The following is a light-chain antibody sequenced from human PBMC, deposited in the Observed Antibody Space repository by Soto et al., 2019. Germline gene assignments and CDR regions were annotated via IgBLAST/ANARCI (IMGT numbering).Light chain of an antibody. CDR2: GAS. Sequence: EIVLTQSPGTLSFSPGERVTLSCRASQSVSSGYIAWYQQKPGQTPRVLIYGASSRATGIPDRFSGSGSGTDFTLTIARLEREDFAVYYCQQYGSSPWTFGQGTKVDIK. J-gene: IGKJ1*01. CDR1: QSVSSGY. CDR3: QQYGSSPWT. V-gene: IGKV3-20*01.